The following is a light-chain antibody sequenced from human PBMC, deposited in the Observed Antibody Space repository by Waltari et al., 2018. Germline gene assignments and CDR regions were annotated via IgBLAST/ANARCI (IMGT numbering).Light chain of an antibody. J-gene: IGLJ2*01. CDR3: QSADSSGTYVI. V-gene: IGLV3-25*03. Sequence: SYELTQPPSVSVSPGQTARITCSGGALPKQYAHWYQQKAGQAPVSVVYKNNERPSGIPERLSGSSSGQTVTLTISGVQAEDEADYYCQSADSSGTYVIFGGGTKLTVL. CDR2: KNN. CDR1: ALPKQY.